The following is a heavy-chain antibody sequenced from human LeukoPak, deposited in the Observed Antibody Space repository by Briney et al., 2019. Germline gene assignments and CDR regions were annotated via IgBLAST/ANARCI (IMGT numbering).Heavy chain of an antibody. CDR2: VNRDGSET. V-gene: IGHV3-7*03. CDR3: ARNNGMDV. CDR1: GVTLSNHR. Sequence: GGSLRLSWAAAGVTLSNHRVTWVRQVPGRGPEWVANVNRDGSETYYLDSVKGRFTISKDNAKNSLYLQMNSLRAEDTALYHCARNNGMDVWGQGTTVIVSS. J-gene: IGHJ6*02.